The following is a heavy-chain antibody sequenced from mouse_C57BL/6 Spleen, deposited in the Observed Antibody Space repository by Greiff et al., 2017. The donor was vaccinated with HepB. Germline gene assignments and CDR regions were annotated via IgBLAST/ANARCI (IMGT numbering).Heavy chain of an antibody. CDR3: ARDHSSYGFAY. CDR1: GFTFSSYA. V-gene: IGHV5-4*01. Sequence: EVQGVESGGGLVKPGGSLKLSCAASGFTFSSYAMSWVRQTPEKRLEWVATISDGGSYTYYPDNVKGRFTISGDNAKNNLYLQMSHLKSEDTAMYYCARDHSSYGFAYWGQGTLVTVSA. CDR2: ISDGGSYT. J-gene: IGHJ3*01. D-gene: IGHD1-1*01.